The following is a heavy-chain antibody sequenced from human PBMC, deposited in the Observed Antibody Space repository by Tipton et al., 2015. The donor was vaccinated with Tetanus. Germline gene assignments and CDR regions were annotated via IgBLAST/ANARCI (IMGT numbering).Heavy chain of an antibody. J-gene: IGHJ3*02. V-gene: IGHV1-2*02. CDR2: INPNSGGT. D-gene: IGHD2-15*01. CDR1: GYTFTGYY. CDR3: AGDCRREVWYGSSNAFDI. Sequence: QSGPEVKKPGASVKVSCKASGYTFTGYYMHWVRQAPGQGLEWMGWINPNSGGTNYAQKFQGRVTMTRDTSISTAYMERSRLRSDETAVYYGAGDCRREVWYGSSNAFDIWGQGTMVTVSP.